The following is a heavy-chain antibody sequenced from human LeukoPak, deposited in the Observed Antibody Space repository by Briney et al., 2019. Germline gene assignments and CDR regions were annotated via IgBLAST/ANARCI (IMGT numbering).Heavy chain of an antibody. J-gene: IGHJ4*02. V-gene: IGHV3-23*01. Sequence: GGSLRLSCVVSGFTFKTYSMNWVRQAPGKGLEWVSAISGSGGSTYYADSVKGRFTISRDNSKNTLYLQMNSLRAEDTAVYYCAKGPAEVVTALPTYYFDYWGQGTLVTVSS. CDR2: ISGSGGST. CDR3: AKGPAEVVTALPTYYFDY. CDR1: GFTFKTYS. D-gene: IGHD2-21*02.